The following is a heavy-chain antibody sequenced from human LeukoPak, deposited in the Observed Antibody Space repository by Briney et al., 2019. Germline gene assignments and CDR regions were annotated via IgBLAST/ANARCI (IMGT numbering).Heavy chain of an antibody. J-gene: IGHJ3*02. CDR1: GFSFSSHA. CDR2: ISSSSSTI. D-gene: IGHD6-13*01. V-gene: IGHV3-48*04. CDR3: ARDKVAWEQQLVYDAFDI. Sequence: GGSLRLSCAASGFSFSSHAMHWVRQAPGKGLEWVSYISSSSSTIYYADSVRGRFTISRDNAKNSLYLQMNSLRAEDTAVYYCARDKVAWEQQLVYDAFDIWGQGTMVTVSS.